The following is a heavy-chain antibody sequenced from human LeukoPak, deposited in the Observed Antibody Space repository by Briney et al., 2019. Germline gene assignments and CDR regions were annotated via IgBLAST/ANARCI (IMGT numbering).Heavy chain of an antibody. D-gene: IGHD6-19*01. CDR1: GGSISSYY. V-gene: IGHV4-59*08. J-gene: IGHJ4*02. CDR2: MDDSGST. CDR3: ARHSSGSGGAFQY. Sequence: PSETLSLTCTVSGGSISSYYWSWIRQPPEKGLEWIGYMDDSGSTNYNPSLTSRVTISEDTSKNQLSLKLGSVTAADTAVYYCARHSSGSGGAFQYWGQGTPVTVSS.